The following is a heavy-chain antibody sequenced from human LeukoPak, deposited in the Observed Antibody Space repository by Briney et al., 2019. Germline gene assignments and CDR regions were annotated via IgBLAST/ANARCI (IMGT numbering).Heavy chain of an antibody. CDR2: INPNSGGT. D-gene: IGHD2-2*01. CDR1: GYTFTGYY. Sequence: GASVKVSCKASGYTFTGYYMHWVRQAPGQGLEWMGWINPNSGGTNYAQKFQGRVTMTRGTSISTAYMELSRLRSDDTAVYYCARDGLRYCSSTSCSKLNWFDPWGQGTLVTVSS. V-gene: IGHV1-2*02. J-gene: IGHJ5*02. CDR3: ARDGLRYCSSTSCSKLNWFDP.